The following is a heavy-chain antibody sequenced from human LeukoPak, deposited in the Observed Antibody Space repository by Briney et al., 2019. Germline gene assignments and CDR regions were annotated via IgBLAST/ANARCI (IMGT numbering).Heavy chain of an antibody. V-gene: IGHV3-30*02. CDR1: GFSFSSYG. CDR2: IRYDVSNK. CDR3: LRGDRRDY. Sequence: GGPLRLSCAASGFSFSSYGMHWVRQAPGKGLEWVAFIRYDVSNKFYADSVKGRFTISRDNSKNTLYLQMNSLRAEGTAVYYCLRGDRRDYWGQGTLVTVSS. J-gene: IGHJ4*02.